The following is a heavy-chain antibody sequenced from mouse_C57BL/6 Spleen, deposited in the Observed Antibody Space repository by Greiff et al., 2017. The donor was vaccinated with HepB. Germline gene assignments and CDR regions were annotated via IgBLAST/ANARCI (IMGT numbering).Heavy chain of an antibody. CDR1: GFNIKDDY. V-gene: IGHV14-4*01. J-gene: IGHJ2*01. CDR3: TKGGPDY. CDR2: IDPENGDT. D-gene: IGHD1-1*02. Sequence: VHVKQSGAELVRPGASVKLSCTASGFNIKDDYMHWVKQRPEQGLEWIGWIDPENGDTEYASKFQGKATITADTSSNTAYLQLSSLTSEDTAVYYCTKGGPDYWGQGTTLTVSS.